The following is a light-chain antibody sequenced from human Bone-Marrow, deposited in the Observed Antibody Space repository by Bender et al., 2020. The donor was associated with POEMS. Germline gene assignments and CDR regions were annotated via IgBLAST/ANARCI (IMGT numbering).Light chain of an antibody. V-gene: IGLV1-36*01. CDR2: GNN. Sequence: QSVVTQPPSLSEAPRQRVTISCSGSSSNIGNHGVNWYQQLPGEAPKLLIYGNNRPSGVSDRFSASTSGNSASLAIRELQSGDEALYYCSAWDDSLSGWVFGAGTKLTVL. J-gene: IGLJ3*02. CDR3: SAWDDSLSGWV. CDR1: SSNIGNHG.